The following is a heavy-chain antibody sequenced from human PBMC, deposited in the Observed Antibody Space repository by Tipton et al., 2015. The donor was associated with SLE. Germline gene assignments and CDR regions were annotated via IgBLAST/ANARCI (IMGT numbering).Heavy chain of an antibody. CDR2: IIPSLGMP. CDR3: ATPLTTVTTGAFDV. J-gene: IGHJ3*01. D-gene: IGHD4-17*01. CDR1: GGTFNTYA. V-gene: IGHV1-69*01. Sequence: QSGAEVKKPGSSVKVSCKASGGTFNTYAISWIRQAPGQGLEWMGGIIPSLGMPNYSQKFQGRLTISADESTSTAYMDLGSLRSEDTAIYYCATPLTTVTTGAFDVWGQGTMVTVSS.